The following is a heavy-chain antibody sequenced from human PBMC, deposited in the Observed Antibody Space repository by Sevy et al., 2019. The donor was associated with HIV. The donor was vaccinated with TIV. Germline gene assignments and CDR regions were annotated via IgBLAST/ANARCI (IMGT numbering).Heavy chain of an antibody. CDR3: TRLRSGSQVYFDY. Sequence: GGSLRLSCAASGFTFSGSAMHWVRQASGKGLEWVGRIRSKANSYATAYAASVKGRFTISRDDSKNTAYLQMNSLKTEDMAVYYCTRLRSGSQVYFDYWGQGTLVTVSS. CDR1: GFTFSGSA. J-gene: IGHJ4*02. V-gene: IGHV3-73*01. D-gene: IGHD1-26*01. CDR2: IRSKANSYAT.